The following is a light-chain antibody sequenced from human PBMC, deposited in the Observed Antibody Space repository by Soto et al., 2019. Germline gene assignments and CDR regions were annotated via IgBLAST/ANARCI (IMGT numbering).Light chain of an antibody. CDR2: GAS. J-gene: IGKJ1*01. CDR3: QQYDDGTPWT. CDR1: ESIGSN. V-gene: IGKV3-15*01. Sequence: EIVITQSPSTLSVSPGERVTLSCRASESIGSNLAWYQQIPGQATRLLMYGASTRATGIPARFSGSGSGTEFTLTISGLQSEDFGVYYCQQYDDGTPWTFGQGTKVDIK.